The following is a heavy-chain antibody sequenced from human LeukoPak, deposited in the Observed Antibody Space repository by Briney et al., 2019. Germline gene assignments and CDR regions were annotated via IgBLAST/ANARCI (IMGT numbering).Heavy chain of an antibody. V-gene: IGHV1-2*02. D-gene: IGHD6-13*01. CDR3: ARAQSLTAPAGTFANS. J-gene: IGHJ4*02. CDR2: INPNSGGT. CDR1: GYTFTGYF. Sequence: GVSVKVSCKASGYTFTGYFLHWVRRAPGQGFEWMGWINPNSGGTYYTQRLQGRVTMTRDTSISTAYMELSSLRSDDTAVYYCARAQSLTAPAGTFANSWGQGTLVTVSS.